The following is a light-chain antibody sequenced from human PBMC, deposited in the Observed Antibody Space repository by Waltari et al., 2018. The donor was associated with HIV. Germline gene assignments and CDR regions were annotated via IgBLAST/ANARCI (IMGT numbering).Light chain of an antibody. CDR2: QDT. J-gene: IGLJ3*02. Sequence: SYELTQPPSLSVSPGQTATITRSGYKLGDKFVSWYQQKPGQSPFLVIFQDTKRPSGIPERFSGSSSGNTATLTIRGTQAMDEADYYCQALDSNTVVFGGGTKLAVL. V-gene: IGLV3-1*01. CDR3: QALDSNTVV. CDR1: KLGDKF.